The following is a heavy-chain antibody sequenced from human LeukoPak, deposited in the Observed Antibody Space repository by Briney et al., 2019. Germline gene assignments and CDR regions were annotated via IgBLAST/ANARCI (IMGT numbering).Heavy chain of an antibody. CDR2: IKQDGSEK. Sequence: GGSLRLSCAASGFTFSSYWMSWVRQAPGKGLEWVANIKQDGSEKCYVDSVKGRFTISRDNAKNSLYLQMNSLRAEDTAVYYCASYHPRTPYYDFWSGPYYYYGMDVWGQGTTVTVSS. D-gene: IGHD3-3*01. CDR3: ASYHPRTPYYDFWSGPYYYYGMDV. J-gene: IGHJ6*02. V-gene: IGHV3-7*01. CDR1: GFTFSSYW.